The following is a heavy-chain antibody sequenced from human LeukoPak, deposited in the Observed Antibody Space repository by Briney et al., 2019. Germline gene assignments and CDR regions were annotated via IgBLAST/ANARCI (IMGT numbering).Heavy chain of an antibody. CDR2: INHSGST. Sequence: SETLSLTCAVYGGSFSGYYWSWIRQPPGKGLEWIGEINHSGSTNYNPSLKSRVTISVDTSKNQFSLKLSSVTAADTAVYYCARQRRYYYDSSGYYPFDYWGQGTLVTVSS. CDR3: ARQRRYYYDSSGYYPFDY. CDR1: GGSFSGYY. V-gene: IGHV4-34*01. D-gene: IGHD3-22*01. J-gene: IGHJ4*02.